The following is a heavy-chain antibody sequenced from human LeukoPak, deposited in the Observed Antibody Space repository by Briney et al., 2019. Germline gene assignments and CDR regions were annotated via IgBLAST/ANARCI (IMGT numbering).Heavy chain of an antibody. V-gene: IGHV3-23*01. D-gene: IGHD2-15*01. J-gene: IGHJ6*02. CDR3: AKDLHCSGGSCYYYGMDV. Sequence: GGSLRLSCAASGFTFSSYAVSWVRQAPGKGLEWVSAITGSGGSTYYGDSVKVRFTISRDNSKNTLYLQMNSLRAEDTAVYYCAKDLHCSGGSCYYYGMDVWGQGTTVTVSS. CDR2: ITGSGGST. CDR1: GFTFSSYA.